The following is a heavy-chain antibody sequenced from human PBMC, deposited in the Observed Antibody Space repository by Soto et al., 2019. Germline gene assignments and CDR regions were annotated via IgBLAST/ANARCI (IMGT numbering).Heavy chain of an antibody. CDR1: GYTFTNCY. D-gene: IGHD4-17*01. CDR2: INPSGGST. CDR3: AREWPVTSDY. J-gene: IGHJ4*02. Sequence: ASVKVSGKASGYTFTNCYMHWVRQAPGQGLEWMGIINPSGGSTSYAQKFQGRVTMTRDTSTSTVYMELSSLRLEDTAVYYCAREWPVTSDYWGQGTLVTVSS. V-gene: IGHV1-46*01.